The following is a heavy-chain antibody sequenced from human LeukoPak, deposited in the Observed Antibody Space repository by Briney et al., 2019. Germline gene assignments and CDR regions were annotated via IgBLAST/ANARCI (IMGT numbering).Heavy chain of an antibody. CDR1: GGSFSGYY. CDR3: ARVSGQDKAKLWFGEVLWSRNYYYYYGMDV. Sequence: SETLSLTCAVYGGSFSGYYWSWIRQPPGKGLEWIGEINHSGSTNYSPSLKSRVTISVDTSKNQFSLKLSSVTAADTAVYYCARVSGQDKAKLWFGEVLWSRNYYYYYGMDVWGQGTTVTVSS. V-gene: IGHV4-34*01. J-gene: IGHJ6*02. CDR2: INHSGST. D-gene: IGHD3-10*01.